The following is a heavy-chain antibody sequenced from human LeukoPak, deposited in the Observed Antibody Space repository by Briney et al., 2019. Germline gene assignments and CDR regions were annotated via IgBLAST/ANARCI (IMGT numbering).Heavy chain of an antibody. CDR1: GFTFDDYA. Sequence: PGGSLRLSCAASGFTFDDYAMHWVRQAPGKGLEWVSGISWNSGSIGYADSVKGRFTISRDNAKNSLYLQMNSLRAEDTALYYCAKDIGWASNYYYGSEPFYYYYGMDVWGQGTTVTVSS. CDR2: ISWNSGSI. D-gene: IGHD3-10*01. CDR3: AKDIGWASNYYYGSEPFYYYYGMDV. J-gene: IGHJ6*02. V-gene: IGHV3-9*01.